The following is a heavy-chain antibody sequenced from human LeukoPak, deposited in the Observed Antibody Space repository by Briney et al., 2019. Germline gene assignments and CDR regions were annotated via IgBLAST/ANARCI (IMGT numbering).Heavy chain of an antibody. J-gene: IGHJ3*02. D-gene: IGHD3-9*01. Sequence: SETLSLTCTVSGGSISSYYWSWIRQPAGKGLEWIGRIYTSGSTNYNPSLKSRVTISVDTSKNQFSLKLSSVTAADTAVYYCARDILTGYSDAFDIWGQGTMVTVSS. CDR1: GGSISSYY. CDR3: ARDILTGYSDAFDI. CDR2: IYTSGST. V-gene: IGHV4-4*07.